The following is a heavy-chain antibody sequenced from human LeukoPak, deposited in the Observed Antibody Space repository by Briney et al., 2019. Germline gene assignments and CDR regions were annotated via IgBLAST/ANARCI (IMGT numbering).Heavy chain of an antibody. Sequence: GGSLRLSCAGSGFTFSSYTMHWVRQAPGKGLEFVSAISSNGGRTYYANSVKGRFTISRDNAKNSLYLQMNSLRVEDTAVYYCWGPSWGQGTLVTVSS. D-gene: IGHD3-16*01. CDR3: WGPS. CDR2: ISSNGGRT. CDR1: GFTFSSYT. V-gene: IGHV3-64*01. J-gene: IGHJ5*02.